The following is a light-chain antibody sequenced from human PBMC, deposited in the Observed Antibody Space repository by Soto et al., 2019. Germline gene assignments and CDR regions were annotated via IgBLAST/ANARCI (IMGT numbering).Light chain of an antibody. V-gene: IGKV4-1*01. J-gene: IGKJ1*01. CDR1: QNILYSSNNKNY. CDR3: QQYYGSSGT. CDR2: WAS. Sequence: DIVMTQSPDSLAVSPGERATINCKSSQNILYSSNNKNYLAWYQQKPGQPPKLLIYWASTRESGVPDRFSGSGSGTDFTLTIGSLQAEDVAVYYCQQYYGSSGTFGQGTKVEIK.